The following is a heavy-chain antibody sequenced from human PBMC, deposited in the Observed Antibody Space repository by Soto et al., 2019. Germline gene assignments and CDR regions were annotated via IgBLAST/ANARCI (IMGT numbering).Heavy chain of an antibody. CDR3: ARISTTSYFNF. J-gene: IGHJ4*02. Sequence: GGSLRLSCAASGFTFSDHYMDWVRQAPGKGLEWVGRIRKKTNKYTTEYAASVKGRFTISRDDSKNSMYLQMNSLKTEDTAVYFCARISTTSYFNFWGQGTLVTVSS. CDR1: GFTFSDHY. V-gene: IGHV3-72*01. CDR2: IRKKTNKYTT. D-gene: IGHD4-17*01.